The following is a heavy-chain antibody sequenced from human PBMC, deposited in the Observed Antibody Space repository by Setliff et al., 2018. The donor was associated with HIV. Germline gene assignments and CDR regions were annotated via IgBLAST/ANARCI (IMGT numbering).Heavy chain of an antibody. D-gene: IGHD2-21*01. J-gene: IGHJ4*02. CDR2: ISVSGTDI. V-gene: IGHV3-11*04. Sequence: LSLTCAVYGGSFSGYYWSWIRQAPGKGLELLSYISVSGTDIKYADSVKGRFTISRDNAKNSLYLQMNSLRAEDTAVYYCATDPRRLSYWGQGTLVTVSS. CDR3: ATDPRRLSY. CDR1: GGSFSGYY.